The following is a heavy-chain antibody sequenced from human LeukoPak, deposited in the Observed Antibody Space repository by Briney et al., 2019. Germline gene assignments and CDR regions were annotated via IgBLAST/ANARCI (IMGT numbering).Heavy chain of an antibody. J-gene: IGHJ4*02. CDR1: GYTFTGYY. V-gene: IGHV1-2*02. Sequence: ASVKVSCKASGYTFTGYYMHWVRQAPGQGLEWMGWINPNSGGTNYAQKFQGRVTMTWDTSTSTVYMELSSLRSEDTAVYYCARARGTFDYWGQGTLVTVSS. CDR2: INPNSGGT. CDR3: ARARGTFDY.